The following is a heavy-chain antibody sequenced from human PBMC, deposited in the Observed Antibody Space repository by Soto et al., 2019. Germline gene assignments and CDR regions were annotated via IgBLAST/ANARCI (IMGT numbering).Heavy chain of an antibody. V-gene: IGHV4-34*01. J-gene: IGHJ4*02. Sequence: LSLTCAVYGGSFSGYYWSWIRQPPGKGLEWIGEINHSGSTNYNPSLKSRVTMSVDTSKNQFSLKLSSVTAADTAVYYCAIKVRGVINYYWGQGTLVTVSS. CDR2: INHSGST. CDR3: AIKVRGVINYY. D-gene: IGHD3-10*01. CDR1: GGSFSGYY.